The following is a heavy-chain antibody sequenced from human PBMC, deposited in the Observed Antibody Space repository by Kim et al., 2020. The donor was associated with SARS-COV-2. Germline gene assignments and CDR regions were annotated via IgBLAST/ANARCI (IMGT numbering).Heavy chain of an antibody. D-gene: IGHD1-7*01. V-gene: IGHV3-33*01. CDR1: GFIFSTYG. J-gene: IGHJ3*02. CDR3: VRDCRPGNTDAYEM. CDR2: VSPDGNTQ. Sequence: GGSLRLSCATSGFIFSTYGMHWVRQAPGKGLEWVSLVSPDGNTQYYADSVQGRFTISRDNSKSTLFLHLNSLRAEDTAVYYCVRDCRPGNTDAYEMWGQRTMGTGSS.